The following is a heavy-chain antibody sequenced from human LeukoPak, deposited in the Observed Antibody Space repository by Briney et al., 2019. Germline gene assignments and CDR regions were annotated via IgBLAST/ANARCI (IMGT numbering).Heavy chain of an antibody. CDR2: ISWNSGSI. J-gene: IGHJ4*02. V-gene: IGHV3-9*01. CDR3: AKDFALSGSSTELFDY. D-gene: IGHD1-26*01. CDR1: GFTFDDYA. Sequence: PGRSLRLSCAASGFTFDDYAMHWVRQAPGKGLEWVSGISWNSGSIGYADSVKGRFTFSRDNAKNSLYLQMNSLRAEDTALYYCAKDFALSGSSTELFDYWGQGTLVTVSS.